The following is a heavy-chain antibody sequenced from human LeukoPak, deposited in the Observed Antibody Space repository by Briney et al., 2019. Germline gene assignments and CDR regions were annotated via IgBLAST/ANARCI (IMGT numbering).Heavy chain of an antibody. J-gene: IGHJ6*03. D-gene: IGHD3-10*01. CDR2: IIPIFGTA. V-gene: IGHV1-69*13. CDR1: GYTFTSYG. CDR3: ARYSYYYGSGMYYMDV. Sequence: SVKVSCKASGYTFTSYGINWVRQAPGQGLEWMGGIIPIFGTANYAQKFQGRVTITADESTSTAYMELSSLRSEDTAVYYCARYSYYYGSGMYYMDVWGKGTTVTISS.